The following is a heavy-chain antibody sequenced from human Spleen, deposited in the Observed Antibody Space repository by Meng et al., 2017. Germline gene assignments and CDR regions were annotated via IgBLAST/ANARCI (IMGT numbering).Heavy chain of an antibody. Sequence: GESLMLSCAASRFTISGYYMRWVRQAPGKGLEWVSVIYTSGSTYYGDSVKGRFTISRDNSKNTLYLQMNSLRAEDTAVYYCAREQITVVTRYFDLWGRGTLVTVSS. CDR1: RFTISGYY. V-gene: IGHV3-66*01. CDR3: AREQITVVTRYFDL. CDR2: IYTSGST. D-gene: IGHD4-23*01. J-gene: IGHJ2*01.